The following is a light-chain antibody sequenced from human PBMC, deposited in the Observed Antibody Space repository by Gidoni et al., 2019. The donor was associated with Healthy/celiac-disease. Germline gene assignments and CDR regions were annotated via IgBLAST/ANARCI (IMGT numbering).Light chain of an antibody. J-gene: IGKJ5*01. CDR1: QSVSSY. CDR3: QQRSNWIT. Sequence: EIVLTQSPATLSLSPGERDTLSCRASQSVSSYLAWYQQKHGQAPRLLIYDASNRATGIPARFSGSGSGTDFTLTISSLEPEDFAFYYCQQRSNWITFXXXTRLEIK. V-gene: IGKV3-11*01. CDR2: DAS.